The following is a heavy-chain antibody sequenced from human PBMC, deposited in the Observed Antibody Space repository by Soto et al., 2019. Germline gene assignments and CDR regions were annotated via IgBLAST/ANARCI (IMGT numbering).Heavy chain of an antibody. CDR3: ARDKGGGYDPSEYYYYGMDV. CDR2: ISYDGSNK. CDR1: GFTFSSYA. V-gene: IGHV3-30-3*01. D-gene: IGHD5-12*01. J-gene: IGHJ6*02. Sequence: GGSLRLSCAASGFTFSSYAMHWVRQAPGKGLEWVAVISYDGSNKYYADSVKGRFTISRDNSKNTLYLQMNSLRAEDTAVYYCARDKGGGYDPSEYYYYGMDVWGQGTTVTVSS.